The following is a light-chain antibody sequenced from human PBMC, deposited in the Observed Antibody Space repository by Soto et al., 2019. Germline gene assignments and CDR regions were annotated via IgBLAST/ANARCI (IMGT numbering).Light chain of an antibody. Sequence: EIVLTQSPGALCLSPGESATLSCGAGQSVLSNYVAWYQHKPGQAPRLLIFGASTTATGIPDRFSGSGSGTDFTLTISRLEPEDFAVYYCQQYGSSPTFGGGTKVDIK. V-gene: IGKV3-20*01. CDR2: GAS. J-gene: IGKJ4*01. CDR3: QQYGSSPT. CDR1: QSVLSNY.